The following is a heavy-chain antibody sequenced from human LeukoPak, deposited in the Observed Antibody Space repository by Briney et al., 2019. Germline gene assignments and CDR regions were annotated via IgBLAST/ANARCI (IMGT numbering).Heavy chain of an antibody. V-gene: IGHV3-21*01. CDR3: ARAPRGSYFGLDY. D-gene: IGHD1-26*01. Sequence: GGSLRLSCAASGFAFSSYSMNWVRQAPGKGLEWVSSISSSSSYIYYADSVKGRFTISRDNAKNSLYLQMNSLRAEDTAVYYCARAPRGSYFGLDYWGQGTLVTVSS. CDR2: ISSSSSYI. CDR1: GFAFSSYS. J-gene: IGHJ4*02.